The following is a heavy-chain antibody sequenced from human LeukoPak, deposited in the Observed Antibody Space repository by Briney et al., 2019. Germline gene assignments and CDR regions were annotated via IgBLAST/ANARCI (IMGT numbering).Heavy chain of an antibody. V-gene: IGHV4-59*01. CDR2: IYYSGST. CDR1: GGSISSYY. CDR3: ASITAFGAFDV. J-gene: IGHJ3*01. Sequence: SETLSLTCTVSGGSISSYYWSWIRQPPGKGLEWIGYIYYSGSTNYNPSLKSRVTISVDTSKNQFSLKLSSVTAADTAVYYCASITAFGAFDVWGQGTMVTVSS. D-gene: IGHD2-21*02.